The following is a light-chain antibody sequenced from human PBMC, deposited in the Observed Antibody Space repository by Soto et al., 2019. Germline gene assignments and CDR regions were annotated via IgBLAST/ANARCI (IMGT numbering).Light chain of an antibody. J-gene: IGLJ3*02. CDR2: EGT. CDR3: STWDDSLNGWV. V-gene: IGLV2-14*02. Sequence: QSALTQPASVSGSPGQSITISRTGTSSDVVNDLLVSWYQQQPGKAPKLMIYEGTKRPAGVSDRFSGSRSGTSASLAISGLQSDDEAVYFCSTWDDSLNGWVFGGGTKVTVL. CDR1: SSDVVNDLL.